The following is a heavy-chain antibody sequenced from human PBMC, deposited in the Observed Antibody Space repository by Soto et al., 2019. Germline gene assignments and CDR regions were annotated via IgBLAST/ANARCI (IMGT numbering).Heavy chain of an antibody. V-gene: IGHV1-69*13. J-gene: IGHJ5*02. Sequence: GASVKVSCKASGGTFSSYAISWVRQAPGQGLEWMGGIIPIFGTANYAQKFQGRVTITADESTSTAYMELSSLRPEDTAVYYCARFPGIAAASRANWFDPWGQGTLVTVSS. D-gene: IGHD6-13*01. CDR3: ARFPGIAAASRANWFDP. CDR1: GGTFSSYA. CDR2: IIPIFGTA.